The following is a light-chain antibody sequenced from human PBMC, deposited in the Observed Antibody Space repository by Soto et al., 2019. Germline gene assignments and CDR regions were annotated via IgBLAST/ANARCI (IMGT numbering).Light chain of an antibody. CDR1: QSLLQSDGYNY. CDR2: LGS. Sequence: DIVMTQSPLSLPVTPAEPASISCRSSQSLLQSDGYNYLDWYLQKPGQSPQLLIYLGSNRASGVPDRFSGSGSGTDFTLEISRVEAEDVGVYYCMQALQTPITFGQGTGLEIK. CDR3: MQALQTPIT. J-gene: IGKJ5*01. V-gene: IGKV2-28*01.